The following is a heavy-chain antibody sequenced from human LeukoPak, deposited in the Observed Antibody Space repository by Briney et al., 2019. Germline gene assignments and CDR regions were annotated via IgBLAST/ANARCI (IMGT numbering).Heavy chain of an antibody. CDR2: ISSSSSYI. Sequence: GGSLRLSCAASGFTFSSHSMNWVRQAPGKGLEWVSFISSSSSYIYYADSVKGRFTISRDNAKNSLDLQMNSLRDEDTALYYCARDNLYSGYSYDYWGQGTLVTVSS. J-gene: IGHJ4*02. V-gene: IGHV3-21*01. CDR1: GFTFSSHS. D-gene: IGHD5-18*01. CDR3: ARDNLYSGYSYDY.